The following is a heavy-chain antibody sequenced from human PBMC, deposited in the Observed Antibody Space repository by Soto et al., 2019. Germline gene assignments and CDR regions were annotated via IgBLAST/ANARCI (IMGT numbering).Heavy chain of an antibody. D-gene: IGHD6-19*01. CDR1: GDSVSSNSAA. J-gene: IGHJ5*02. Sequence: QVQLQQSGPGLVKPSQTLSLTCAISGDSVSSNSAAWNWIRQSPSRGLEWLGRTYYRSKWYNDYAVSVKSRITINPDTSKNQFSLQLNSVTPEDTAVYYCARGTLLIIAVAGTGGNWFDPWGQGTLVTVSS. V-gene: IGHV6-1*01. CDR3: ARGTLLIIAVAGTGGNWFDP. CDR2: TYYRSKWYN.